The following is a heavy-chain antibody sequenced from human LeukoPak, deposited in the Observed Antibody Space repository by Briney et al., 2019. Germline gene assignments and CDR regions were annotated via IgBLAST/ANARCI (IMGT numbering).Heavy chain of an antibody. CDR2: IYYSGST. CDR3: ARLGIAAAGTDKDGYYFDY. V-gene: IGHV4-39*01. Sequence: SETLSLTCTVSGGSISSSSYYWGWIRQPPGKGLEWIGSIYYSGSTYYNPSLKSRVTISVDTSKNQFSLKLSSVTAADTAVYYCARLGIAAAGTDKDGYYFDYWGQGTLVTVSS. D-gene: IGHD6-13*01. J-gene: IGHJ4*02. CDR1: GGSISSSSYY.